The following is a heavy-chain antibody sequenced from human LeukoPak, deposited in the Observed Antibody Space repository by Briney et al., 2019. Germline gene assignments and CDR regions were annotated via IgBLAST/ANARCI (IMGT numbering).Heavy chain of an antibody. CDR2: IYSGGST. CDR3: ARISVLWYFYAMDV. Sequence: GGPLRLSCAASGFTVSSNYMSWVRQAPGKGLEWVSVIYSGGSTNYADSVKGRFTISRDNSKNTLYLQMNSLRAEDTAVYYCARISVLWYFYAMDVWGQGTTVTVSS. D-gene: IGHD3-10*01. J-gene: IGHJ6*02. V-gene: IGHV3-66*01. CDR1: GFTVSSNY.